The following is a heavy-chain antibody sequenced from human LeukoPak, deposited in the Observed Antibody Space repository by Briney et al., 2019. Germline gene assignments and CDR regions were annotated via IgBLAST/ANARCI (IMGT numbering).Heavy chain of an antibody. CDR1: GGSISSGDYY. Sequence: KASETLSLTCTVSGGSISSGDYYWSWIRQPPGKGLEWIGYIYYSGSTYYNPSLKSRVTISVDTSKNQFSLKLSSVTAADTAVYYCARDVTRTTKDDFWGGYYTGHWFDPWGQGTLVTVSS. V-gene: IGHV4-30-4*01. J-gene: IGHJ5*02. CDR2: IYYSGST. CDR3: ARDVTRTTKDDFWGGYYTGHWFDP. D-gene: IGHD3-3*01.